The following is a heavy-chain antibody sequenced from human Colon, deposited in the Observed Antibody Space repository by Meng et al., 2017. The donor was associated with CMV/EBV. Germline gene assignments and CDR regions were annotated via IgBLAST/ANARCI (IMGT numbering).Heavy chain of an antibody. J-gene: IGHJ4*02. V-gene: IGHV4-34*01. CDR1: GGSLSGYY. CDR2: INQSGST. Sequence: QVQVRQWGAGLLKTSETLSLTCGVSGGSLSGYYWTWIRQSPGKGLEWIGEINQSGSTNYNPSLKSRVTVSVDTSKNQFSLRVTSVTAADSALYYCAREAGPFFGVIVYDSWGQGTLVTVSS. CDR3: AREAGPFFGVIVYDS. D-gene: IGHD3-3*01.